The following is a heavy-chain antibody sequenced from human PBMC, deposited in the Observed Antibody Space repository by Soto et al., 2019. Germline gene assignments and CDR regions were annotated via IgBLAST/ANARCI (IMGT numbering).Heavy chain of an antibody. V-gene: IGHV4-30-4*01. J-gene: IGHJ4*02. CDR1: GGSISSGDYY. Sequence: PSETLSLTCTVSGGSISSGDYYWSWIRQPPGKGLEWIGYIYYSGSTYYNPSLKSRVTISVDTSKNQFSLKLSSVTAADTAVYYCARVSLYYYDSSGYPDYWGQGTLVTVSS. CDR2: IYYSGST. CDR3: ARVSLYYYDSSGYPDY. D-gene: IGHD3-22*01.